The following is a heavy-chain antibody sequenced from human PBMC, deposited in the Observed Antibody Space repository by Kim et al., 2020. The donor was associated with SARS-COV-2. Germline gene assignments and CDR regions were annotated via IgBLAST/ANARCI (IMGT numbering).Heavy chain of an antibody. Sequence: SETLSLTCTVSGGSISSYYWSWIRQPPGKGLEWIGYIYYSGSTNYNPSLKSRVTISVDTSKNQFSLKLSSVTAADTAVYYCARDGARRRAAAVSYYYYYYGMDVWGQGTTVTVSS. D-gene: IGHD6-13*01. J-gene: IGHJ6*02. CDR3: ARDGARRRAAAVSYYYYYYGMDV. V-gene: IGHV4-59*13. CDR1: GGSISSYY. CDR2: IYYSGST.